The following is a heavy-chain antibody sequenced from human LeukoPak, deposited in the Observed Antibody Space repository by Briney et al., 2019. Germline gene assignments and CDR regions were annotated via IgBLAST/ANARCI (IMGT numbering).Heavy chain of an antibody. D-gene: IGHD3-3*01. CDR1: GGSISSGGYY. J-gene: IGHJ6*03. V-gene: IGHV4-30-2*01. CDR3: AREPQYYDFWSATQDMDV. Sequence: SETLSLTCTVSGGSISSGGYYWSWIRQPPGKGLEWIGYIYPSGSTYYNPSLKSRVTISVDRSKNQFSLKLSSVTAADTAVYYCAREPQYYDFWSATQDMDVWGKGTTVTVSS. CDR2: IYPSGST.